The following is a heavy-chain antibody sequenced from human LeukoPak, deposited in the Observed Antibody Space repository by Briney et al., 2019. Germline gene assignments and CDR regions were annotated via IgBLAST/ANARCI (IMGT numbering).Heavy chain of an antibody. J-gene: IGHJ6*02. V-gene: IGHV3-9*01. CDR3: AKAALGGGYYNGMDV. Sequence: GGSLRLSCAASGFTFDGYAMHWVRQAPGKGLEWVSGISWNSGTIGHADSVKGRFTISRDNAKNSLYLQMNSLRPEDTALYYCAKAALGGGYYNGMDVWGQGTTVTASS. D-gene: IGHD6-25*01. CDR1: GFTFDGYA. CDR2: ISWNSGTI.